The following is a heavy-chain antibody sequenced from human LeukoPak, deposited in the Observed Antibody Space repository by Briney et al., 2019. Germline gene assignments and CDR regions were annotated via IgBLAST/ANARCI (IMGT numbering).Heavy chain of an antibody. J-gene: IGHJ4*02. CDR1: GGSISSGSYY. Sequence: SETLSLTCTVSGGSISSGSYYWSWVRQPAGKGLEWIGRIYSSGRTNYNPSLRSRVTISVDTSKNQFSLKLSSVTAADTAVYYCARDSGPYDFWSGYYTGLDYWGQGTLVTVSS. D-gene: IGHD3-3*01. CDR3: ARDSGPYDFWSGYYTGLDY. CDR2: IYSSGRT. V-gene: IGHV4-61*02.